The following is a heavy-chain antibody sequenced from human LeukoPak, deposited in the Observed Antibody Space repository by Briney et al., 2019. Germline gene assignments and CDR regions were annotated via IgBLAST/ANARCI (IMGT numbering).Heavy chain of an antibody. V-gene: IGHV1-18*01. Sequence: ASVTVSRKASGYTLTNCAISGVRQPPEQGREWVGWISGSNGNTNYAQKSQGRVTLTTDTSTNAAHMELRSLRSDDTAVYYCARDCGYQCLFDYWGQGALVTVSS. D-gene: IGHD5-12*01. CDR2: ISGSNGNT. CDR1: GYTLTNCA. CDR3: ARDCGYQCLFDY. J-gene: IGHJ4*02.